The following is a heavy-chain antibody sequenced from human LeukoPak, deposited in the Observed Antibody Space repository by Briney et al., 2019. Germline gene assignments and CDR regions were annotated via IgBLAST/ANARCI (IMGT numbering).Heavy chain of an antibody. V-gene: IGHV4-59*08. CDR2: IYYSGST. D-gene: IGHD3-10*01. Sequence: SETLSLTCTVSGGSINSYYWSWIRQPPGKGLEWIGYIYYSGSTNYNPSLKSRVTISVDTSKNQFSLKLSSVTAADTAVYYCARSPRGDDPDYFDYWGQGTLVTVSS. CDR3: ARSPRGDDPDYFDY. CDR1: GGSINSYY. J-gene: IGHJ4*02.